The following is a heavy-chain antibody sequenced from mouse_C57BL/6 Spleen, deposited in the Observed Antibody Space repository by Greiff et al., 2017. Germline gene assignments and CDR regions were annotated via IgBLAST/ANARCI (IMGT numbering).Heavy chain of an antibody. V-gene: IGHV1-7*01. CDR3: ARSYYITGDGYFDY. J-gene: IGHJ2*01. D-gene: IGHD1-1*01. Sequence: VQLVESGAELAKPGASVKLSCKASGYTFTSYWMHWVKQRPGQGLEWIGYINPSSGDTKYNQKFKDKATLTADKSSSTAYMQLNSLTSEDSAVYDCARSYYITGDGYFDYWDQGTTLTVSS. CDR2: INPSSGDT. CDR1: GYTFTSYW.